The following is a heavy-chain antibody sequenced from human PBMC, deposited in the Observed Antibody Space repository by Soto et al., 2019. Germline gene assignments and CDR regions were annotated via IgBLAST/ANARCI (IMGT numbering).Heavy chain of an antibody. CDR3: AKEAMFRCGGDCYSDVSAFDI. Sequence: GGSLRLSCAASGFTFSSYAMSWVRQAPGKGLEWVSAISGSGGSTYYADSVKGRFTISRDNSKNTRYLQMNSLRAEDTAVYYCAKEAMFRCGGDCYSDVSAFDIWGQGTMVTVSS. D-gene: IGHD2-21*02. CDR2: ISGSGGST. CDR1: GFTFSSYA. V-gene: IGHV3-23*01. J-gene: IGHJ3*02.